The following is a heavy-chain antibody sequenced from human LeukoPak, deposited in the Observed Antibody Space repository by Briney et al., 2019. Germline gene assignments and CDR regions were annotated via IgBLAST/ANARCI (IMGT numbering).Heavy chain of an antibody. CDR3: AREDTAMVGDAFDI. J-gene: IGHJ3*02. V-gene: IGHV1-69*13. CDR1: GGTFSSYA. D-gene: IGHD5-18*01. CDR2: IIPSFGTA. Sequence: SVKVSCKASGGTFSSYAISWVRQAPGQGLEWMGGIIPSFGTANYAQKFQGRVTITADESTSTAYMELSSLRSEDTAVYYCAREDTAMVGDAFDIWGQGTMVTVSS.